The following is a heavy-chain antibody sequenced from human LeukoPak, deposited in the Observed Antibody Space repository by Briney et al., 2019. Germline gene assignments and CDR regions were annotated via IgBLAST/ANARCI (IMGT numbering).Heavy chain of an antibody. D-gene: IGHD3/OR15-3a*01. J-gene: IGHJ4*02. CDR2: ISSSSSYI. CDR3: ARVRSAGDWDDY. V-gene: IGHV3-21*01. CDR1: GFTFSSYS. Sequence: GRSLRLSCAASGFTFSSYSMNWVRQAPGKGLEWVSSISSSSSYIYYADSVKGRFTISRDNAKNSLYLQMNSLRAEDTAVYYCARVRSAGDWDDYWGQGTLVTVSS.